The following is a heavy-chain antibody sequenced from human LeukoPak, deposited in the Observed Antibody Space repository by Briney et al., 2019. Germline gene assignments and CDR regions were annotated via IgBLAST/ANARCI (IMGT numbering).Heavy chain of an antibody. CDR1: GYTFTSYG. Sequence: GASVKVSCKASGYTFTSYGLSWVRQAPGQGLEWMGWISAYNGTTNYAQKLQGRVTLTTDTSTSTAYMELRSLRSDDTAVYYCARATYSGRSPYYFDYWGQGTLVTVSS. J-gene: IGHJ4*02. CDR2: ISAYNGTT. D-gene: IGHD1-26*01. CDR3: ARATYSGRSPYYFDY. V-gene: IGHV1-18*01.